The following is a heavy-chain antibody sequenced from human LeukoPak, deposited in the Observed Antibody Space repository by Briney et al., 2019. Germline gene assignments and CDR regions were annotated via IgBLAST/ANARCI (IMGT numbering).Heavy chain of an antibody. J-gene: IGHJ6*03. D-gene: IGHD3-22*01. CDR1: GFTFSTYR. CDR3: AREDHYYDSSGYSLYMDV. Sequence: GGSLRLSCAASGFTFSTYRMHWVRQAPGKGLVWVSRINSDGSTTTYADSVKGRFTISRDSARDTLYLQMNSLRAEDTALYYCAREDHYYDSSGYSLYMDVWGKGTTVTVSS. V-gene: IGHV3-74*03. CDR2: INSDGSTT.